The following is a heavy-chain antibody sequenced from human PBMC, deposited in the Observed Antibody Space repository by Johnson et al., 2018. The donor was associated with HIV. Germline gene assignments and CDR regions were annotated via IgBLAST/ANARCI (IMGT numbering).Heavy chain of an antibody. Sequence: VQLVESGGVLVKPGGSLRLSCAASGFTFSNAWMSWVRQAPGKGLEWVGRIKSKTDGGTTDYAAPVKGRFTISRDDSKNTLYLQMNSLKTEDTAVYYCTTDYSTPIVVVVAATPDAFDIWGQGTMVTVSS. CDR2: IKSKTDGGTT. V-gene: IGHV3-15*01. CDR3: TTDYSTPIVVVVAATPDAFDI. CDR1: GFTFSNAW. D-gene: IGHD2-15*01. J-gene: IGHJ3*02.